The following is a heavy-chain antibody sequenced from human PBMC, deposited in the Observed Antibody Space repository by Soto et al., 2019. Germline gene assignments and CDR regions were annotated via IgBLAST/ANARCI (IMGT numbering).Heavy chain of an antibody. CDR2: IIPIFGTA. D-gene: IGHD3-16*01. J-gene: IGHJ4*02. V-gene: IGHV1-69*13. CDR1: GGTFSSYA. CDR3: ASIGNETIDYVWGSPSIGY. Sequence: ASVKVSCKASGGTFSSYAISWVRQAPGQGLEWMGGIIPIFGTANYAQKFQGRVTITADESTSTAYMELSSLRSEDTAVYYCASIGNETIDYVWGSPSIGYWGQGTLVTVSS.